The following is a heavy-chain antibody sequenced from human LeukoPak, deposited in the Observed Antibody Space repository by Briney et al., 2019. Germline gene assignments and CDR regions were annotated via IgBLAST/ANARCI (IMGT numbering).Heavy chain of an antibody. V-gene: IGHV3-13*01. J-gene: IGHJ3*02. D-gene: IGHD6-13*01. CDR3: ARAVRGIAAAGTDAFDI. Sequence: GGSLRLSCAASGFTFSSYDMHWVRQATGKGLEWVSAIGTAGDTYYPGSVKGRFTISRENAKNSLYLQMNSLRAGDTAVYYCARAVRGIAAAGTDAFDIWGQGTMVTVSS. CDR1: GFTFSSYD. CDR2: IGTAGDT.